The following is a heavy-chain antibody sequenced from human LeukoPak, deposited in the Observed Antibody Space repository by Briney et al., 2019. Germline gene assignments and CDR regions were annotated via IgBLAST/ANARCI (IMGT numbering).Heavy chain of an antibody. J-gene: IGHJ5*02. CDR2: INHSGST. V-gene: IGHV4-34*01. D-gene: IGHD6-19*01. Sequence: TSETLSLTCAVYGGSFSGYYWSWIRQPPGKGLEWIGKINHSGSTNHNPSLKSRVTISVDTSKNQFSLKLSSVTAADTAVYYCASEVADTLWFDPWGQGTLVTVSS. CDR1: GGSFSGYY. CDR3: ASEVADTLWFDP.